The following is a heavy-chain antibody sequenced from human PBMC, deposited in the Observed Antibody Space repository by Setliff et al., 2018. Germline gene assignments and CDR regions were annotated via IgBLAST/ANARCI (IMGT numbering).Heavy chain of an antibody. D-gene: IGHD2-21*02. Sequence: SETLSLTCAVYGESFSGHHWSWIRQPPGKGLEWIGEINHSGSTNYNPSLKSRVTISVDTSKNQFSLKLSSVAAADTAVYCCARGFDVCGGGACYTDGPYYFDYWGLGTLVTVSS. CDR2: INHSGST. J-gene: IGHJ4*02. CDR1: GESFSGHH. V-gene: IGHV4-34*01. CDR3: ARGFDVCGGGACYTDGPYYFDY.